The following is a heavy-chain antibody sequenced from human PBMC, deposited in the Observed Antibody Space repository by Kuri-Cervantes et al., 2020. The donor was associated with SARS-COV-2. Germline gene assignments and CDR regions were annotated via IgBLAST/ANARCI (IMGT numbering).Heavy chain of an antibody. CDR3: GRQASDWHIDY. CDR2: IYFSGST. V-gene: IGHV4-39*01. Sequence: GSLRLSRSVSGGSISSSGHYWGWVRQPPGKGLEWIGSIYFSGSTYYTPSLKSRVTISVDTSKNQFSLKLTSVTATDTAVYYCGRQASDWHIDYWGQGTLVTVSS. CDR1: GGSISSSGHY. J-gene: IGHJ4*02. D-gene: IGHD3-9*01.